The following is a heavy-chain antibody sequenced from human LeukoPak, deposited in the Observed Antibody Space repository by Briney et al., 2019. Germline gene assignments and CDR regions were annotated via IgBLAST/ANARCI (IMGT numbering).Heavy chain of an antibody. D-gene: IGHD1-26*01. V-gene: IGHV3-48*01. CDR1: GFTFSSYS. Sequence: TGGSLRLSCAASGFTFSSYSMNWVRQAPGKGLEWVSYISSSSSTIYYADSVKGRFTISRDNAKNSLYLQMNSLRAEDTAVYYCARVSYSGSYGYSDYWGQGTLVTVSS. CDR3: ARVSYSGSYGYSDY. CDR2: ISSSSSTI. J-gene: IGHJ4*02.